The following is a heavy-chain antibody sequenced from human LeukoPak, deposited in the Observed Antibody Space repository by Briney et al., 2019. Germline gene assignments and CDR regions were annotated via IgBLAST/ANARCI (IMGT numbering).Heavy chain of an antibody. V-gene: IGHV1-24*01. D-gene: IGHD3-22*01. CDR2: FDPEDGET. Sequence: ASVKVSCKASGYTFTSYGISWVRQAPGQGLEWMGGFDPEDGETIYAQKFQGRVTMTEDTSTDTAYMELSSLRSEDTAVYYCATSDDYYDSSGYHFQHWGQGTLVTVSS. J-gene: IGHJ1*01. CDR1: GYTFTSYG. CDR3: ATSDDYYDSSGYHFQH.